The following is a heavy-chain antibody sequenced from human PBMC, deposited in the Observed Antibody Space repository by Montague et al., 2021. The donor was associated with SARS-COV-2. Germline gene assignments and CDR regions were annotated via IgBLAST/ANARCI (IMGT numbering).Heavy chain of an antibody. J-gene: IGHJ5*02. CDR2: IYYSGST. CDR3: ARQKMGSVTIFGVVTHDRWFDP. V-gene: IGHV4-39*01. D-gene: IGHD3-3*01. Sequence: SETLSLTYTVSGGSISSSSYYWGWIRQPPGKGLEWIGNIYYSGSTYYXPSLKSRVTISVDTSKNQFSLKPSSVTAADTAVYYCARQKMGSVTIFGVVTHDRWFDPWGQGTLVTVSS. CDR1: GGSISSSSYY.